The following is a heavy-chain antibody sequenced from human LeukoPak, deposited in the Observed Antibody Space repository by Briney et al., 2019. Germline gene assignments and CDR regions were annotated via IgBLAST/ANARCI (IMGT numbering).Heavy chain of an antibody. CDR1: GYTFTSSG. D-gene: IGHD1-7*01. CDR2: IIAYNGNT. Sequence: ASVKVSCKASGYTFTSSGNSWVRQATGQGLEWMGWIIAYNGNTNYAQKVQGRVTMTTDTSTSTAYMELRSLRSDDTAVYYCAIDSRPLGTTEYFDYWGQGTLVTVSS. CDR3: AIDSRPLGTTEYFDY. J-gene: IGHJ4*02. V-gene: IGHV1-18*01.